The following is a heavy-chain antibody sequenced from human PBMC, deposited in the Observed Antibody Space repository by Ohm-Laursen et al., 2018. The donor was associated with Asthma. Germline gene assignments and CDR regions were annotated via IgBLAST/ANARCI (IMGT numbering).Heavy chain of an antibody. J-gene: IGHJ3*02. Sequence: SLRLSCAASGFTVSSNYMSWVRQAPGKGLEWVSVIYSGGSTYYADSVKGRFTISRDNSKNTLYLQMNSLRAEDTAVYYCARDGFPASNAFDIWGQGTMVTVSS. CDR1: GFTVSSNY. CDR2: IYSGGST. CDR3: ARDGFPASNAFDI. V-gene: IGHV3-53*05. D-gene: IGHD2/OR15-2a*01.